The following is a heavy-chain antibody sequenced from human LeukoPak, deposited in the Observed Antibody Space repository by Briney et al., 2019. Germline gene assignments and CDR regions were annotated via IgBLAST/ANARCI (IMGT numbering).Heavy chain of an antibody. D-gene: IGHD6-13*01. J-gene: IGHJ4*02. V-gene: IGHV1-8*03. CDR1: GYTFTSYD. CDR3: ARGAAAALDFDY. Sequence: GASVTVSCKASGYTFTSYDINWVRQATGQGLEWMGWMNPNSGNTVYAQKFQGRVTITRNTSISTAYMELSSLRSEDTAVYYCARGAAAALDFDYWGQGTLVTVSS. CDR2: MNPNSGNT.